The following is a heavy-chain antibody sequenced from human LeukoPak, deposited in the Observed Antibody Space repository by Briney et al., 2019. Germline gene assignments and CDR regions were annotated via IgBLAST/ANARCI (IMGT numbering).Heavy chain of an antibody. Sequence: GGSLRLSCAASGFTFSSYAMRWVRQAPGKGLEWVSAISGSGGSTYYADSVKGRFTISRDNSKNTLYLQMNSLRAEDTAVYYCAKDTYYYDSSGYYLMGFDYWGQGTLVTVSS. CDR3: AKDTYYYDSSGYYLMGFDY. D-gene: IGHD3-22*01. J-gene: IGHJ4*02. CDR1: GFTFSSYA. CDR2: ISGSGGST. V-gene: IGHV3-23*01.